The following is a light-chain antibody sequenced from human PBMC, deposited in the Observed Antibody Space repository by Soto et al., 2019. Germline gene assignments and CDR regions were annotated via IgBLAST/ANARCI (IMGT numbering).Light chain of an antibody. CDR2: DNH. CDR3: GTWDSSLSVVV. CDR1: SSNIGSNA. V-gene: IGLV1-51*01. J-gene: IGLJ2*01. Sequence: QSVLTQPPSVSAAPGQTVTISCSGNSSNIGSNAVSWYQQLPGAAPKLLIYDNHNRPSGIPDRFAGSKSGTSATLGITGIRTGDEADYYCGTWDSSLSVVVFGGGTQLTVL.